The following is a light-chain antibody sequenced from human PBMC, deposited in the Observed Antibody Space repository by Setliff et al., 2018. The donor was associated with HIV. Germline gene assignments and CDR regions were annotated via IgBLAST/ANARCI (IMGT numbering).Light chain of an antibody. J-gene: IGLJ1*01. CDR1: SSDVGSYNL. V-gene: IGLV2-23*02. CDR2: EVT. CDR3: CSYGSSDTFV. Sequence: QSVLTQPASVSGSPGQSITISCTGTSSDVGSYNLVSWYQQRPGKAPKLIMYEVTEWPSGISDRFSGSKSGNTASLTISGLQADDEADYYCCSYGSSDTFVFGTGTKVTVL.